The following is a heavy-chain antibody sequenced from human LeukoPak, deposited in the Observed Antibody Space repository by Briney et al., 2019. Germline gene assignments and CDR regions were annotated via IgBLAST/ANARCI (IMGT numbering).Heavy chain of an antibody. J-gene: IGHJ3*01. Sequence: ASVKVSCKASGYTFTSYYMHWVRQAPGQGLEWMGIINPSGGSTSYAQKFQGRVTMTRDTSTNTVYMELSSLRSEDTAVYYCSLDNPAGWVLWGQGTMVTVSS. CDR3: SLDNPAGWVL. CDR1: GYTFTSYY. D-gene: IGHD1-14*01. CDR2: INPSGGST. V-gene: IGHV1-46*03.